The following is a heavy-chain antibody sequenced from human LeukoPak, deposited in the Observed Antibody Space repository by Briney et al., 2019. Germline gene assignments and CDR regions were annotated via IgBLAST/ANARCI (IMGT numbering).Heavy chain of an antibody. CDR3: ASFMVRGVSEQNDY. CDR2: ISAYNGNT. V-gene: IGHV1-18*01. J-gene: IGHJ4*02. CDR1: GYTFTSYG. Sequence: ASVKVSCKASGYTFTSYGISWVRQAPGQGLEWMGWISAYNGNTNYAQKFQGRVTMTRNTSISTAYMELSSLRSEDTAVYYCASFMVRGVSEQNDYWGQGTLVTVSS. D-gene: IGHD3-10*01.